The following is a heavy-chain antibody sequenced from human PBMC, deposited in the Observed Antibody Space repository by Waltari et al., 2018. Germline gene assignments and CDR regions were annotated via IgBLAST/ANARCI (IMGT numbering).Heavy chain of an antibody. V-gene: IGHV3-74*01. CDR2: ITSDGGRT. J-gene: IGHJ6*02. Sequence: EVQLMESGGGLVQPGGSLRLSCAASGFTFSSYWMHWFRQVPGKGLVWVSAITSDGGRTRYADSVKGRFTISRDNAKNTLYLQMNSLRADDTAVYYCATHRPGGYGMDVWGHGTTVTVSS. CDR1: GFTFSSYW. D-gene: IGHD2-15*01. CDR3: ATHRPGGYGMDV.